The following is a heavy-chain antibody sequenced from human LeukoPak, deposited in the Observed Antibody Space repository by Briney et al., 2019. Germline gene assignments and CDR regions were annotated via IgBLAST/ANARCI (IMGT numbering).Heavy chain of an antibody. CDR1: GGSISSDY. CDR3: ARLTYKYAHADY. J-gene: IGHJ4*02. V-gene: IGHV4-59*08. Sequence: SETLSLTCTVSGGSISSDYWSWVRQPPGKGLEWIGYIHYNGSTNYNASLKSRVTISVDTSKNQFSLKLSSVTAADTAVYYCARLTYKYAHADYWGQGTLVTVSS. CDR2: IHYNGST. D-gene: IGHD2-8*01.